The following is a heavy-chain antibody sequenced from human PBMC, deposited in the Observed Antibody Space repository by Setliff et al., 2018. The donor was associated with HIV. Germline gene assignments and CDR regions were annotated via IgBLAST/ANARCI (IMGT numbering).Heavy chain of an antibody. V-gene: IGHV3-30*18. J-gene: IGHJ5*02. Sequence: PGGSLRLSCAASGFTFSSYGMNWVRQAPGKGLEWVAVMSYDGSNKYYADSVKGRFTISRDNSKNTLYLQMNSLRVDDTGLYYCAKADDGAAAGPAPWGQGTLVTVS. CDR2: MSYDGSNK. CDR1: GFTFSSYG. CDR3: AKADDGAAAGPAP. D-gene: IGHD6-13*01.